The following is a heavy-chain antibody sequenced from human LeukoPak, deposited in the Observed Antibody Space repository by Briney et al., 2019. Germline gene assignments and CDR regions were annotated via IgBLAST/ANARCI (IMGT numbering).Heavy chain of an antibody. CDR1: GGTFSSYA. D-gene: IGHD2-8*01. V-gene: IGHV1-8*02. CDR3: ARDLGYCTNGVCHTRFDY. J-gene: IGHJ4*02. Sequence: ASVTVSCKASGGTFSSYAINWVRQATGQGLEWMGWMNPNSGNTGYAQKFQGRVTMTRNTSTSTAYMELSSLRSEDTAVYYCARDLGYCTNGVCHTRFDYWGQGTLVAVSS. CDR2: MNPNSGNT.